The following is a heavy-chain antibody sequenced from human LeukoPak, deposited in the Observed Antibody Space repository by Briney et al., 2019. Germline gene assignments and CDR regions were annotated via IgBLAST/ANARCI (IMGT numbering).Heavy chain of an antibody. CDR2: ISGSGGST. D-gene: IGHD2-15*01. CDR1: GFTFSSYA. V-gene: IGHV3-23*01. J-gene: IGHJ4*02. CDR3: AKALAVVVITY. Sequence: GGSLRLPCAAPGFTFSSYAMSWVRQAPGKGLEWVSAISGSGGSTYYADSVKGRFTISRDNSKNTLYLQMNSLRAEDTAVYYCAKALAVVVITYWGQGTLVTVSS.